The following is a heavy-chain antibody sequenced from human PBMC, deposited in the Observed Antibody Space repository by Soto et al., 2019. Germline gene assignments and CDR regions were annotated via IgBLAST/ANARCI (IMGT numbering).Heavy chain of an antibody. CDR1: GFTFSSYS. Sequence: PGGSLRLSCAASGFTFSSYSMNWVRQTPGKGLEWGSSISSSSSYIYYADSVKGRLTISRDNAKNSLYLQMNSLRAEDTAVYYCARDPYPYYDSSGYYFGWFDPWGQGTLVTVSS. CDR3: ARDPYPYYDSSGYYFGWFDP. CDR2: ISSSSSYI. V-gene: IGHV3-21*01. D-gene: IGHD3-22*01. J-gene: IGHJ5*02.